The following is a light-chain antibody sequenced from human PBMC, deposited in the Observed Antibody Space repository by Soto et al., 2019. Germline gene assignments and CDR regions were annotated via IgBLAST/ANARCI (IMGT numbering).Light chain of an antibody. CDR2: DDR. Sequence: SYELTQPPSVSVAPGQTARITCGGSNIGGRSVHWYQQKPGQAPILVVYDDRDRPSGIPERVSGSNSGNTATLTISRVEVGDEADYYCQVWDSSSDHWVFGGGTKLTGL. J-gene: IGLJ3*02. CDR3: QVWDSSSDHWV. CDR1: NIGGRS. V-gene: IGLV3-21*02.